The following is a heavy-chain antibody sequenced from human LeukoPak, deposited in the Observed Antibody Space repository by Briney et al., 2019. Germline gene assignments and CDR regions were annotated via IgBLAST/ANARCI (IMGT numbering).Heavy chain of an antibody. V-gene: IGHV4-30-2*01. CDR1: GGSISSGGYY. Sequence: SQTLSLTCTVSGGSISSGGYYWSWIRQPPGKGLEWIGYIYHSGSTYYNPSLKSRVTISVDRSKNQFSLKLSSVTAADTAVYYCARDGYRRFDYWGQGTLVTVSS. CDR2: IYHSGST. J-gene: IGHJ4*02. CDR3: ARDGYRRFDY. D-gene: IGHD5-18*01.